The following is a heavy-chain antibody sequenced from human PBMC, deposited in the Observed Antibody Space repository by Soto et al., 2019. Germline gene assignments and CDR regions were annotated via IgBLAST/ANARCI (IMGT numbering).Heavy chain of an antibody. D-gene: IGHD3-22*01. J-gene: IGHJ4*02. CDR3: AHRNYYQSGGVSWAVGFFDY. CDR1: GFSLRTSGVG. Sequence: QITLKESGPPLMEPTQTLTLTCTFSGFSLRTSGVGVGWIRQPPGKALECLALIYWDDDRRYNPSLKSRLAITKDSSRNQVVLRMSNMDPVDTATYYCAHRNYYQSGGVSWAVGFFDYWGQGTLVSVSS. V-gene: IGHV2-5*02. CDR2: IYWDDDR.